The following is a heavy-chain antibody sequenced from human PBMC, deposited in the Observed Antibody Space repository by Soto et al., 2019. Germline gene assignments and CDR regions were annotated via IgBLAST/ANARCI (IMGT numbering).Heavy chain of an antibody. CDR3: ARTYDSSGPFDY. CDR2: IWYDGSNK. J-gene: IGHJ4*02. Sequence: LRLSCAASGFTFSSYGMHWVRQAPGKGLEWVAVIWYDGSNKYYADSVKGRFTISRDNSKNTLYLQMNSLRAEDTAVYYCARTYDSSGPFDYWGQGTLVTVSS. CDR1: GFTFSSYG. D-gene: IGHD3-22*01. V-gene: IGHV3-33*01.